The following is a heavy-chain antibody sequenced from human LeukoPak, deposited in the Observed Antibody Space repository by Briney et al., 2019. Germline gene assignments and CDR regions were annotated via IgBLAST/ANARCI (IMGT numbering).Heavy chain of an antibody. CDR2: IYHSGST. D-gene: IGHD3-3*01. V-gene: IGHV4-38-2*02. CDR3: ARGGYDFWSGYSIGAFDI. J-gene: IGHJ3*02. Sequence: SETLSLTCTVSGYSISSGYYWGWIRPPPGKGLEWTGSIYHSGSTYYNPSLKSRVTISVDTSKNPFSLKLSSVTAADTAVYYCARGGYDFWSGYSIGAFDIWGQGTMVTVSS. CDR1: GYSISSGYY.